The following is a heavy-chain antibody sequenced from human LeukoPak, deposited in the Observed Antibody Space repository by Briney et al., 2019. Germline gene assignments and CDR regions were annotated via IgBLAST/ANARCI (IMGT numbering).Heavy chain of an antibody. V-gene: IGHV5-10-1*01. J-gene: IGHJ4*02. CDR2: IDPSDSYT. CDR3: AKGLYYGSGNPNFDY. Sequence: GESLKISCKCPGNRFTSYWISWVRPMPGKGVEWMGRIDPSDSYTNYSPSFQGHVTISADKSISTAYLQWSSLNASDTAMYYCAKGLYYGSGNPNFDYWGQGTLVTVSS. D-gene: IGHD3-10*01. CDR1: GNRFTSYW.